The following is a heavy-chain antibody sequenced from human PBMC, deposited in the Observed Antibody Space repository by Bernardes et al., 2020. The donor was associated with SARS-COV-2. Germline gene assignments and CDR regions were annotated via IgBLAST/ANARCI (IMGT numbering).Heavy chain of an antibody. CDR3: ARTFYYDRGGDSLFDY. CDR2: ISAYNGNT. J-gene: IGHJ4*02. D-gene: IGHD2-21*01. CDR1: GYTFTSYG. Sequence: ASVKVSCMASGYTFTSYGISWVRQAPGQGLEWMGWISAYNGNTNYAQKLQGRVTMTRDTSISTDYMELSRLRSDDTAVYYCARTFYYDRGGDSLFDYWGQGTPVTVSS. V-gene: IGHV1-18*01.